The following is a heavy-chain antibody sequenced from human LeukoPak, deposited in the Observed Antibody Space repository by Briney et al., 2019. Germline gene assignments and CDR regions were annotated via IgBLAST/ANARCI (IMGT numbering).Heavy chain of an antibody. D-gene: IGHD3-22*01. CDR2: ISSSSSYI. Sequence: GGSLRLSCAASGFTFSSYSMNWVRQAPGKGLEWVSSISSSSSYIYYADSVKGRFTIPRDNAKNSLYLQMNSLRAEDTAVYYCARDPRYYYDSSGHRDLDYWGQGTLVTVSS. CDR3: ARDPRYYYDSSGHRDLDY. V-gene: IGHV3-21*01. CDR1: GFTFSSYS. J-gene: IGHJ4*02.